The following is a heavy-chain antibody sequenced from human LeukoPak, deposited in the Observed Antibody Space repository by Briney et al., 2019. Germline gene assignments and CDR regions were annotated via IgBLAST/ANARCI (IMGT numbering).Heavy chain of an antibody. J-gene: IGHJ4*02. D-gene: IGHD3-10*01. Sequence: PSETLSLTCSGSGDSISSYYWSWIRQPPGKGLEGIGYVYYSWITNYNPSLKSRVTISLDTSKKQFSLKLSSVTAADTAVYYCARAVWFGELTVDSWGQGTLVTVSS. CDR3: ARAVWFGELTVDS. CDR2: VYYSWIT. CDR1: GDSISSYY. V-gene: IGHV4-59*08.